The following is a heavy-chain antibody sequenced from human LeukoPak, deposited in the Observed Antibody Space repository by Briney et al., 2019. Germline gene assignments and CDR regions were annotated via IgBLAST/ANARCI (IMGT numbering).Heavy chain of an antibody. CDR3: ARDSSEFRSLIPH. J-gene: IGHJ1*01. CDR1: GGTFSSHA. V-gene: IGHV1-69*13. CDR2: IIPILGTA. D-gene: IGHD2-21*01. Sequence: GASVKVSCKASGGTFSSHAISWVRQAPGQGLEWMGGIIPILGTAKYAQKFQGRVTITADESTSTAYMELSSLRSEDTAVYYCARDSSEFRSLIPHWGQGTLVTVSS.